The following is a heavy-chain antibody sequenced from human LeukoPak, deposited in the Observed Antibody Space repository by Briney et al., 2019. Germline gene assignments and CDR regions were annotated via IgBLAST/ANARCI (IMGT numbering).Heavy chain of an antibody. Sequence: GASVKVSCKTSGYTFTSFGVSWVRQAPGQGLEWMGWISAYNGDTNYAQKLQGRVTMTTDTSTSTAYMALRSLRSDDTAVYYCARVGATVIDYWGQGTLVTVSS. J-gene: IGHJ4*02. CDR1: GYTFTSFG. CDR3: ARVGATVIDY. CDR2: ISAYNGDT. D-gene: IGHD1-26*01. V-gene: IGHV1-18*01.